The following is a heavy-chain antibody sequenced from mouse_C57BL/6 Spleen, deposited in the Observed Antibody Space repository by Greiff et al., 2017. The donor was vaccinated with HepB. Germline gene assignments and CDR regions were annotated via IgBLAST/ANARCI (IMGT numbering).Heavy chain of an antibody. Sequence: QVQLKQPGAELVKPGASVKLSCKASGYTFTSYWMHWVKQRPGQGLEWIGMIHPNSGSTNYNEKFKSKATLTVDKSSSTAYMQRSSLTSEDSAVYYCATTIVNYFDYWGQGTTLTVSS. D-gene: IGHD2-5*01. J-gene: IGHJ2*01. CDR1: GYTFTSYW. CDR2: IHPNSGST. V-gene: IGHV1-64*01. CDR3: ATTIVNYFDY.